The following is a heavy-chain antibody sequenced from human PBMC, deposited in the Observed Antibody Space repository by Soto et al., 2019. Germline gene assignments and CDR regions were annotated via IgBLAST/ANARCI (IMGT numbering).Heavy chain of an antibody. D-gene: IGHD5-18*01. CDR2: IYYSGST. CDR1: GGSISSYY. Sequence: SDTLSLTCTVSGGSISSYYWSWIRQPPGKGLEWIGYIYYSGSTNYNPSLKSRVTISVDTSKNQFSLKLSSVTAADTAVYYCARAGYGQGGDFDIWGQGTMVTVSS. J-gene: IGHJ3*02. CDR3: ARAGYGQGGDFDI. V-gene: IGHV4-59*01.